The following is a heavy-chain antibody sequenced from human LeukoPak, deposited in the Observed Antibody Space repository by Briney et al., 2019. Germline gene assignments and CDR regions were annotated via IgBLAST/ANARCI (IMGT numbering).Heavy chain of an antibody. Sequence: GGSLRLSCAASGFTFRSYSMHWVRQAPGKGLEWAATISYDGSNVYYADSVKGRFTISRDNAKNTLYLQMNSLRAEDTAVYYCARGSWGTFDYWGQGTLVTVSS. CDR2: ISYDGSNV. J-gene: IGHJ4*02. D-gene: IGHD3-16*01. CDR1: GFTFRSYS. CDR3: ARGSWGTFDY. V-gene: IGHV3-30-3*01.